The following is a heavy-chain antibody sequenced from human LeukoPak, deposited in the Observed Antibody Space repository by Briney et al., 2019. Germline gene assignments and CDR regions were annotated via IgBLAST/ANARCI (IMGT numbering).Heavy chain of an antibody. Sequence: GASVKVSCKASGYSFTGHYMHWVRQAPGQGLEWMGWINPKSGGTNYAQKFQGRVTMTRDTSISTAYMDMSSLRSEDTAVYYCARGNTDSSWYVSFDYWGQGTLVTVSS. D-gene: IGHD6-13*01. J-gene: IGHJ4*02. CDR1: GYSFTGHY. CDR2: INPKSGGT. V-gene: IGHV1-2*02. CDR3: ARGNTDSSWYVSFDY.